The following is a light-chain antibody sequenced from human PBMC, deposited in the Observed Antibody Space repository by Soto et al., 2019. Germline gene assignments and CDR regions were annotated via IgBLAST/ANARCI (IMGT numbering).Light chain of an antibody. J-gene: IGKJ4*01. Sequence: DIQMTQSPSSVSASVGDRVTITCRASERINTYLAWYQQQPGKAPKLLIYAASSLQSGVPSRFSGSGSGTEFTLTISNLQPEDFATYYCQQANGPPLTFGGGTKVDSK. CDR3: QQANGPPLT. CDR2: AAS. CDR1: ERINTY. V-gene: IGKV1-12*01.